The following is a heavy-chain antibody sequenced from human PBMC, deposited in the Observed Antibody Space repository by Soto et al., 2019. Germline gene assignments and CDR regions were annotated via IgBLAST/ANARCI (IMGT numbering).Heavy chain of an antibody. J-gene: IGHJ4*02. CDR3: AKDLFISITIFGVVRDRDY. CDR2: ISGSGGST. Sequence: EVQLLESGGGLVQPGGSLRLSCAASGFTFSSYAMSWVRQAPGKGLEWVSAISGSGGSTYYADSVKGRFTISRDNSKNTLYLQMNSLRAEDTAVYYCAKDLFISITIFGVVRDRDYWGQGTLVTVSS. V-gene: IGHV3-23*01. CDR1: GFTFSSYA. D-gene: IGHD3-3*01.